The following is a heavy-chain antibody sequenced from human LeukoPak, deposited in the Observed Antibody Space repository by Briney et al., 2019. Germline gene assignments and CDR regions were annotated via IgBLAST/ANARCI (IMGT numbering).Heavy chain of an antibody. J-gene: IGHJ4*02. D-gene: IGHD7-27*01. CDR1: GGSISSYY. CDR3: ARGFWGRFDY. CDR2: IYYSGST. V-gene: IGHV4-59*12. Sequence: PSETLSLTCTVSGGSISSYYWSWIRQPPGKGLEWIGYIYYSGSTNYNPSLKSRVTISVDTSKNQFSLKLSPVTAADTAVYYCARGFWGRFDYWGQGTLVTVSS.